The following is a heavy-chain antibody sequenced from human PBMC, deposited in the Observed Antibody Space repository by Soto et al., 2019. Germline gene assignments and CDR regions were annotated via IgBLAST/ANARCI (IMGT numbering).Heavy chain of an antibody. CDR1: GYTFTSYY. J-gene: IGHJ4*02. V-gene: IGHV1-46*01. CDR2: INPSGGST. CDR3: ARDLEGQALFDY. Sequence: ASVKVSCKASGYTFTSYYMHCVRQAPGQGLEWMGIINPSGGSTSYAQKFQGRVTMTRDTSTSTVYMELSSLRSEDTAVYYCARDLEGQALFDYWGQGTLVTVSS.